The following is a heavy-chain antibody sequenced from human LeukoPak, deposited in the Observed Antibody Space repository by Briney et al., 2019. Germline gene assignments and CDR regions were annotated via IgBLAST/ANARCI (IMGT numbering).Heavy chain of an antibody. CDR3: ARASGDSSSPKYYFDY. Sequence: GGSLRLSCAASGFIFSSYSMNWVRQAPGKGLEWVSSISSSSSYIYYADSVKGRFTISRDNAKNSLYLQMNSLRAEDTAVYYCARASGDSSSPKYYFDYWGQGTLVTVSS. CDR1: GFIFSSYS. CDR2: ISSSSSYI. J-gene: IGHJ4*02. D-gene: IGHD6-6*01. V-gene: IGHV3-21*01.